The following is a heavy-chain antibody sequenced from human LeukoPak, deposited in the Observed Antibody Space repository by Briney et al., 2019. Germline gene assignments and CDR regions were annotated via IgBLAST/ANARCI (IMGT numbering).Heavy chain of an antibody. CDR3: AKGGPNLDGSGGEIDQ. V-gene: IGHV3-23*01. Sequence: QPGGSLRLSCAASGFTFSNYAMNWVRQAPGKGLEWVSAISGTGSATYYADSVKGRFTISKDNSKNTLYLQINSLRVEDTAVYYCAKGGPNLDGSGGEIDQWGQGTLVTVSS. CDR2: ISGTGSAT. D-gene: IGHD3-10*01. CDR1: GFTFSNYA. J-gene: IGHJ4*02.